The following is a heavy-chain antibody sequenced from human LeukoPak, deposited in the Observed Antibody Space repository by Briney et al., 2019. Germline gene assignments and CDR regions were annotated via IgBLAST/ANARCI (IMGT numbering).Heavy chain of an antibody. J-gene: IGHJ4*02. CDR2: IDPNGGGT. CDR3: ARGGGLAVAGTRFDY. CDR1: GYTFTTYY. Sequence: VASVKVSCKASGYTFTTYYIHWVRQAPGQGLEWMGWIDPNGGGTKYAQKFQGRVTMARDTSISTAYMELSRLTSDDTAVYYCARGGGLAVAGTRFDYWGQGTLVTVSS. V-gene: IGHV1-2*02. D-gene: IGHD6-13*01.